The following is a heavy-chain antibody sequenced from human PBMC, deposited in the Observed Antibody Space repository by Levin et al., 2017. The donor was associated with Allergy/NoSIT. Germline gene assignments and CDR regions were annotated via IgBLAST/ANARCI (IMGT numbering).Heavy chain of an antibody. V-gene: IGHV3-74*01. CDR3: LFFGGVLS. Sequence: GGSLRLSCTASGLTLRSFYMHWVRQPPGKGLVWVSYIKSDGTDTVYADSVKGRFTISRDNAKHTMYLQMNNLRAEDTAIYYCLFFGGVLSRGQGTLVTVSS. D-gene: IGHD3-16*01. J-gene: IGHJ4*02. CDR1: GLTLRSFY. CDR2: IKSDGTDT.